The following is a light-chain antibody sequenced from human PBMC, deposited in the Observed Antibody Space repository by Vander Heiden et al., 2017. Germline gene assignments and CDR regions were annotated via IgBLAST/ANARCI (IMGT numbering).Light chain of an antibody. CDR2: KDS. CDR3: QAWDSSTGV. V-gene: IGLV3-1*01. Sequence: SSELTPPPSASVSPGQTASITCSGDKVGDKHACWYQQKPGQVPVVVIYKDSNRPSGVPVRFSGSNSEITATLTISGTEAMAEDDYYCQAWDSSTGVFGGGTKLTVL. J-gene: IGLJ2*01. CDR1: KVGDKH.